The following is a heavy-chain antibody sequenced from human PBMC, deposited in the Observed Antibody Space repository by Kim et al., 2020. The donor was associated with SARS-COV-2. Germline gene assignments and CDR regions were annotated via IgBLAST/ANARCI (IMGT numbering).Heavy chain of an antibody. CDR1: GGSFSGYY. D-gene: IGHD6-13*01. J-gene: IGHJ5*02. CDR2: INHSGST. Sequence: SETLSLTCAVYGGSFSGYYWSWIRQPPGKGLEWIGEINHSGSTNYNPSLKSRVTISVDTSKNQFSLKLSSVTAADTAVYYCARGFPGYSSSWYSRTGWFDPWGQGTLVTVSS. V-gene: IGHV4-34*01. CDR3: ARGFPGYSSSWYSRTGWFDP.